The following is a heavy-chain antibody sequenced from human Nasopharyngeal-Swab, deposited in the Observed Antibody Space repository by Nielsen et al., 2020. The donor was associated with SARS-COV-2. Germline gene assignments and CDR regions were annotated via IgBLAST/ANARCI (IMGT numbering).Heavy chain of an antibody. CDR1: GGSFSGYY. Sequence: SETLSLTCAVYGGSFSGYYWSWIRQPPGKGLEWIGEINHSGSTNYNPSLKSRVTISVDTSKNQFSLKLSSVTAADTAVYYCARGLVDVNMMLVVIGFSYWLDSWGKGTLVTASS. J-gene: IGHJ5*01. CDR3: ARGLVDVNMMLVVIGFSYWLDS. D-gene: IGHD3-22*01. V-gene: IGHV4-34*01. CDR2: INHSGST.